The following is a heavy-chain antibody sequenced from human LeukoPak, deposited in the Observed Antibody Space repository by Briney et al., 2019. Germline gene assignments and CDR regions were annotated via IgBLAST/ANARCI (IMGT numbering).Heavy chain of an antibody. Sequence: PGRSLRLSCAASGFTFSSYAMHWVRQAPGKGLEWVAVISYDGSNKYYADSVKGRFTISRDNSKNTLYLQMNSLRAEDTAVYYCAKEGYYGHDAFDIWGQGTMVTVSS. CDR2: ISYDGSNK. CDR3: AKEGYYGHDAFDI. J-gene: IGHJ3*02. V-gene: IGHV3-30*04. CDR1: GFTFSSYA. D-gene: IGHD3-10*01.